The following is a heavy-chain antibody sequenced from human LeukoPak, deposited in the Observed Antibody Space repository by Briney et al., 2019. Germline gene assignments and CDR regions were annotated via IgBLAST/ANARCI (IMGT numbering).Heavy chain of an antibody. V-gene: IGHV3-20*04. CDR2: INWNGGST. J-gene: IGHJ6*03. CDR1: GFTFDDYG. D-gene: IGHD6-19*01. CDR3: ARELPSSGWYYYSYMDV. Sequence: PGGSLRLSCAASGFTFDDYGMSWVRQAPGKGLEWVSGINWNGGSTGYADSVKGRFTISRDNAKNSLYLQMNSLRAEDTALYYCARELPSSGWYYYSYMDVWGKGTTVTVSS.